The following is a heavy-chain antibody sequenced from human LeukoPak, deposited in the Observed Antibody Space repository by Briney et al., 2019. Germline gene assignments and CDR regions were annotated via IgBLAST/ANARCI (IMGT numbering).Heavy chain of an antibody. J-gene: IGHJ5*02. D-gene: IGHD2-15*01. Sequence: GESLKISCKGSGYSFTSYWIGWVRQMPGKGLEWMGIIYPGDSDTTYSPSFQGQVTISADKSISTAYLQWSSLKASDTAMYYCARLGGYCSGGSCNYNWFDPWGQGTLVTVSS. CDR3: ARLGGYCSGGSCNYNWFDP. V-gene: IGHV5-51*01. CDR1: GYSFTSYW. CDR2: IYPGDSDT.